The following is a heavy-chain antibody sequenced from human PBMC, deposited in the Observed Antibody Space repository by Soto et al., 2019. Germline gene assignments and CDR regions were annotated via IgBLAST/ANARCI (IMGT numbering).Heavy chain of an antibody. CDR1: GGSISSYY. Sequence: QVQLQESGPGLVKPSETLSLTCTVSGGSISSYYWSWIRQPPGKGLEWIGYIYYSGSTNYNPSLKRRVTISVDTAKNQFSLKLSSVTAADTAVYYCARQGTWWGVGVAAGYDAFDIWGQGTMVTVSS. J-gene: IGHJ3*02. CDR2: IYYSGST. CDR3: ARQGTWWGVGVAAGYDAFDI. V-gene: IGHV4-59*08. D-gene: IGHD2-15*01.